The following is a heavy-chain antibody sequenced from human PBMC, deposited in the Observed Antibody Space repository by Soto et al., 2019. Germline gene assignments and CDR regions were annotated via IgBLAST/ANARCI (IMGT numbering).Heavy chain of an antibody. D-gene: IGHD3-10*01. Sequence: QVQLVQSGPEVKKPGASVKVSCKASGNTFASHGFSWVRQAPGQGLEWMGWMSGFNGQTNYALKFQGRVTLTTDTSTSTAYMELRSLRSDGTAVYFCARVDPRGVAVVRDYWGQGTLVTVSS. CDR2: MSGFNGQT. CDR3: ARVDPRGVAVVRDY. V-gene: IGHV1-18*01. CDR1: GNTFASHG. J-gene: IGHJ4*02.